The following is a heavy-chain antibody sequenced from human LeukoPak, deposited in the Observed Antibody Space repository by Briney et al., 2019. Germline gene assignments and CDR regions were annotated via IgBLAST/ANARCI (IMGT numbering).Heavy chain of an antibody. J-gene: IGHJ4*02. CDR2: INRDGSEK. CDR1: GFTFGDFF. V-gene: IGHV3-7*03. Sequence: GGSLRLSCAASGFTFGDFFMSWGRQAPGKGLEWVANINRDGSEKFHVDSVRGRFTISRDNAKNALFLQMHSLRADDTAMYFCARGVTMIRGAVMYPYFFDFWGRGTLVTVSS. CDR3: ARGVTMIRGAVMYPYFFDF. D-gene: IGHD3-10*01.